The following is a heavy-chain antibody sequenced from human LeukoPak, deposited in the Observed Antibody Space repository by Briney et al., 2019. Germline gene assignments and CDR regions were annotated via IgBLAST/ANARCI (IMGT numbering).Heavy chain of an antibody. J-gene: IGHJ4*02. CDR3: ARHSTFFGVVIIKGRVRGPFDY. CDR2: INHSGST. V-gene: IGHV4-34*01. Sequence: SETLSLTCAVYGGSFSGYYWSWIRRPPGKGLEWIGEINHSGSTNYNPSLKSRVTISVDTSKNQFSLKLSSVTAADTAVYYCARHSTFFGVVIIKGRVRGPFDYWGQGTLVTVSS. CDR1: GGSFSGYY. D-gene: IGHD3-3*01.